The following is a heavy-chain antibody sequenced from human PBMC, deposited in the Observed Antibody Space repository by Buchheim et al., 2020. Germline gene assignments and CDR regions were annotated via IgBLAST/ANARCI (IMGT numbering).Heavy chain of an antibody. Sequence: QVQLVQSGAEVKKPGASVKVSCKASGYTFTGYYMHWVRQAPGQGLEWMGWINPNSGGPNYAQKFQGWVTMTRDTSISTAYMERSRLRSDDTAVYYCASSARYDSIVVMAYWGQGTL. D-gene: IGHD3-22*01. CDR2: INPNSGGP. V-gene: IGHV1-2*04. CDR3: ASSARYDSIVVMAY. J-gene: IGHJ4*02. CDR1: GYTFTGYY.